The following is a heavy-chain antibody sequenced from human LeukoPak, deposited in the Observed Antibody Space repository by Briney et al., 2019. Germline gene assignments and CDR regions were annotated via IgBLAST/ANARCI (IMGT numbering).Heavy chain of an antibody. CDR2: ISSSSSYI. Sequence: GGSLRLSCAASGFTFSSYSMNWVRQAPGKGLEWVSSISSSSSYIHYADSVKGRFTISRDNAKNSLYLQMNSLRAEDTAVYYCASHGQAWGQGTLVTVSS. CDR1: GFTFSSYS. V-gene: IGHV3-21*01. J-gene: IGHJ4*02. D-gene: IGHD3/OR15-3a*01. CDR3: ASHGQA.